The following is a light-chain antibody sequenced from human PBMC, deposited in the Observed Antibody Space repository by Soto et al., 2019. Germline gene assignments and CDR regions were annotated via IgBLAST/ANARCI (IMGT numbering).Light chain of an antibody. J-gene: IGLJ2*01. CDR1: SSDIGAYNY. Sequence: QSALTQPPSASGSPGQSVTISCTGTSSDIGAYNYVSWYQQYPGKAPKLIIYEVSQRPSGVPDRFSGSKSGNTASLTVSGLPLGDEADYFCSSINGSDNPFGGGTKLTVL. CDR3: SSINGSDNP. CDR2: EVS. V-gene: IGLV2-8*01.